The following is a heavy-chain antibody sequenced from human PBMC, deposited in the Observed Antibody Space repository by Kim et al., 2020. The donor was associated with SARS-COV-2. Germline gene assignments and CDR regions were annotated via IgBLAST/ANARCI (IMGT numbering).Heavy chain of an antibody. D-gene: IGHD2-2*01. CDR3: ARKNGAAAALEGWFDP. CDR1: SGSMRSSNYF. Sequence: SETLSLTCSVSSGSMRSSNYFWGWIRQPPGKGLEWIGNIYYSGRTYYNPSLKSRVTIFVDTSKNQFSLKLSSVTAADTAVYYCARKNGAAAALEGWFDPWGQGILVTVSS. CDR2: IYYSGRT. V-gene: IGHV4-39*01. J-gene: IGHJ5*02.